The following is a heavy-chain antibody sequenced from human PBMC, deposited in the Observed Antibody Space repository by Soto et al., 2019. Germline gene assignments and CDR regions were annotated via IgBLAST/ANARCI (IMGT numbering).Heavy chain of an antibody. CDR1: GFSFNYA. CDR3: AKDAVYNDGLWLVSD. J-gene: IGHJ4*02. V-gene: IGHV3-23*01. D-gene: IGHD2-21*01. CDR2: ITGGGST. Sequence: DVQLLESGGGLVQPGGSLRLSCVVSGFSFNYAIIWVRQAPGKGQEWVSGITGGGSTEYAASVKGRFTISRDNSKNTVYLQMNSLRAEDTAMYYCAKDAVYNDGLWLVSDWGQGTLVTVSS.